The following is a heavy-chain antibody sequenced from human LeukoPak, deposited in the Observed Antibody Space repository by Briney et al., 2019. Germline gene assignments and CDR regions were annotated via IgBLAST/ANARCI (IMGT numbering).Heavy chain of an antibody. D-gene: IGHD2-15*01. J-gene: IGHJ6*03. V-gene: IGHV3-23*01. CDR3: AKGKVGPYYYYMDV. CDR1: GFTFSSYG. CDR2: ISGSGGST. Sequence: GGSLRLSCAASGFTFSSYGMSWVRQAPGKGLEWVSAISGSGGSTYYADSVKGRFTNSRDNSKNTLYLQMNSLRAEDTAVYYCAKGKVGPYYYYMDVWGKGTTVTISS.